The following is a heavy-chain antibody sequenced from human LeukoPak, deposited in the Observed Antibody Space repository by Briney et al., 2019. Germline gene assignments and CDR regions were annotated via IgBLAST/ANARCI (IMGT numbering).Heavy chain of an antibody. V-gene: IGHV4-59*08. D-gene: IGHD3-3*01. Sequence: PSETLSLTCTVSGGSISSYYWSWIRQPPGKGLEWIGYIYYSGSTNYNPSLKSRVTISVDTSKNQFSLKLSSVTAADTAAYYCARQTGDDFLDYWGQGTLVTVSS. CDR1: GGSISSYY. J-gene: IGHJ4*02. CDR3: ARQTGDDFLDY. CDR2: IYYSGST.